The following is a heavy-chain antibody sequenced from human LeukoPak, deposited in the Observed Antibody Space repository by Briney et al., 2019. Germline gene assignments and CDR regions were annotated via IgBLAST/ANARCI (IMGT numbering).Heavy chain of an antibody. CDR2: ISGSGGST. D-gene: IGHD3-9*01. Sequence: GRSLRLSCAASGFTFSSYAMGWVRQAPGKGLEWVSGISGSGGSTYYPDSVKGRFTISRDNSKNTLYLQMRSLRADDTAVYYCAKWVSFDWFPIDYWGQGTLVSVSS. J-gene: IGHJ4*02. V-gene: IGHV3-23*01. CDR3: AKWVSFDWFPIDY. CDR1: GFTFSSYA.